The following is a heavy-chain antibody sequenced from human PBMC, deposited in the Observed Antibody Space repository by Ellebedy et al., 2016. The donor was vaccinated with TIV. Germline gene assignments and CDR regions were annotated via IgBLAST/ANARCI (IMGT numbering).Heavy chain of an antibody. V-gene: IGHV3-30-3*01. D-gene: IGHD2-15*01. Sequence: GESLKISCAASGFMFSTYAMHWVRQAPGKGLEWVAVISYDGTYKYYADSVKGRFTISRDNSKNTLNLQMNSLRGEDTAVYYCARADSPRHFDCSGDRCYLLAYYGLDIWGQGTTVTVSS. CDR2: ISYDGTYK. CDR1: GFMFSTYA. CDR3: ARADSPRHFDCSGDRCYLLAYYGLDI. J-gene: IGHJ6*02.